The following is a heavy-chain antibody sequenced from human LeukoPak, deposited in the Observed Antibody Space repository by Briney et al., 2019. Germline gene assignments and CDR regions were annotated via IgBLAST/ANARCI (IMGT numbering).Heavy chain of an antibody. Sequence: GASVKVSCKASGYTFSGYYIHWVRQASGQGLEWMGWINPSSGATRYAQKFQDRVTMSSDTSITTAYMDLSRLRSDDTAVYYCTKDQGIAVAGTDWGQGTMVTVSS. J-gene: IGHJ3*01. V-gene: IGHV1-2*02. CDR3: TKDQGIAVAGTD. D-gene: IGHD6-19*01. CDR1: GYTFSGYY. CDR2: INPSSGAT.